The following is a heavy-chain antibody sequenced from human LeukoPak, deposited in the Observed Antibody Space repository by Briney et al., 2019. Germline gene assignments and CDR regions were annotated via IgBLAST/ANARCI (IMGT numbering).Heavy chain of an antibody. CDR2: ISGSGGST. D-gene: IGHD4-23*01. V-gene: IGHV3-23*01. CDR1: GFTFSSYA. J-gene: IGHJ4*02. Sequence: GGSLRLSCTASGFTFSSYAMSWVRQAPGKGLEWVSAISGSGGSTYYADSVKGRFTISRDNSKNTLYLQMNSLRAEDTAVYYRAKNTVVTPWSPFDYWGQGTLVTVSS. CDR3: AKNTVVTPWSPFDY.